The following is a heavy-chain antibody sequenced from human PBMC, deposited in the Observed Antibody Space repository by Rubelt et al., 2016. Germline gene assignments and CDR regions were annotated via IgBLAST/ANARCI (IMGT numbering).Heavy chain of an antibody. V-gene: IGHV4-38-2*02. J-gene: IGHJ5*02. CDR2: IYHTGTT. CDR3: ARDTRYCSSSSCLPGWFDP. Sequence: TCSVSNYSISSNYFWVWVRQPPGKGLEWIGSIYHTGTTYYSASLESRVIISVDTSKNQFSLRLTSVTAADMAVYYCARDTRYCSSSSCLPGWFDPWGQGTLVTVSS. CDR1: NYSISSNYF. D-gene: IGHD2-2*01.